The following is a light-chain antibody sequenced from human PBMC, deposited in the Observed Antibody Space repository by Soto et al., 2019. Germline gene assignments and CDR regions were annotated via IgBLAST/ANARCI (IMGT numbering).Light chain of an antibody. V-gene: IGKV1-5*03. Sequence: DIQMTQSPSTLSGSVGDRVTITCRASQTISSWLAWYQQKPGKAPKLLIYKASTLKSGVPSRFSXSGSGTEFPLTISSLQPDDFATYYCQHYNSYSEAFGQGTKVDIK. CDR3: QHYNSYSEA. CDR1: QTISSW. J-gene: IGKJ1*01. CDR2: KAS.